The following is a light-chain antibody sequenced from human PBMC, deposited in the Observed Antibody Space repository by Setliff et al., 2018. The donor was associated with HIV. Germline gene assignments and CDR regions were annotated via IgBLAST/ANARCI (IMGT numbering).Light chain of an antibody. J-gene: IGLJ2*01. Sequence: QSALAQPASVSGSPGQSVTITCTGGITDIGVYHYVSWYQQQPGTPPTLLIQGVSDRPSGVSNRFSGSKSGSTASLTISGLQAEDEADYYCSSFATGATGMVGGGT. CDR1: ITDIGVYHY. CDR2: GVS. V-gene: IGLV2-14*03. CDR3: SSFATGATGM.